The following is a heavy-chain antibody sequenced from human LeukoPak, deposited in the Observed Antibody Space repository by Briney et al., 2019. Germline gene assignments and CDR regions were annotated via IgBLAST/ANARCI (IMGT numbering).Heavy chain of an antibody. V-gene: IGHV4-61*02. J-gene: IGHJ5*02. CDR3: ARSYGYSSSWYGSDWFDP. Sequence: SQTLSLTCTVSGGSISRGSYYWNWIRQPAGKGLERFGRIYTSGSTNYNPSLKSRVTISVDTSKNQFSLKLNSVTAADTAFYYCARSYGYSSSWYGSDWFDPWGQGTLVTVSS. D-gene: IGHD6-13*01. CDR2: IYTSGST. CDR1: GGSISRGSYY.